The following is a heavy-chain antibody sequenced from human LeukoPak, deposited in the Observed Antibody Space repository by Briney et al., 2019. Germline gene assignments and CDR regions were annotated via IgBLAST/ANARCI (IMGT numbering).Heavy chain of an antibody. CDR1: GYSFTNYW. CDR3: ARWSLVYSNYAGYFGS. Sequence: GESLKISLKGSGYSFTNYWIGWVRQMPGQGLEWMGIIYPGDSDTKYSPSFQGQVTISADKSISTAYLQWSSLKASDSAMYYCARWSLVYSNYAGYFGSWGQGTLVTVSS. J-gene: IGHJ4*02. D-gene: IGHD4-11*01. V-gene: IGHV5-51*01. CDR2: IYPGDSDT.